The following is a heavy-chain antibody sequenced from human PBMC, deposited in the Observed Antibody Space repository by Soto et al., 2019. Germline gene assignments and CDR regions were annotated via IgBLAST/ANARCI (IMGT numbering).Heavy chain of an antibody. Sequence: QVQLVESGGGVVQPGSSLRLSCAASGFTFSSDALHWVRQAPGKGLEWVAVVSSDGSHAYYPDYVKGRFTISRDNSQSTVYLQMNSLRPEDTATYFCVRDSAYSTASTHFDNWGQGALGTVSS. J-gene: IGHJ4*02. V-gene: IGHV3-30*04. D-gene: IGHD2-2*01. CDR2: VSSDGSHA. CDR1: GFTFSSDA. CDR3: VRDSAYSTASTHFDN.